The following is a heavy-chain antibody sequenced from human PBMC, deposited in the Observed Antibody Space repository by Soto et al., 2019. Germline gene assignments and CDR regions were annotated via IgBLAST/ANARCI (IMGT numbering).Heavy chain of an antibody. V-gene: IGHV4-59*01. J-gene: IGHJ4*02. CDR3: ARMKSFGVRSFDY. CDR2: IYYSGST. D-gene: IGHD3-3*01. CDR1: GGSISSYY. Sequence: PSETLSLTCTVSGGSISSYYWSWIRQPPGKGLEWIGYIYYSGSTNYNPSLKSRVTISVDTSKNQFSLKLSSVTAADTAVYYCARMKSFGVRSFDYWGQGIRVTVSS.